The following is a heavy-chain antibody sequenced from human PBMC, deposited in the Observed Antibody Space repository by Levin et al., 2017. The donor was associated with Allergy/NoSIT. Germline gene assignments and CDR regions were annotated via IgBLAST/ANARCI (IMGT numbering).Heavy chain of an antibody. V-gene: IGHV3-21*01. J-gene: IGHJ6*02. CDR2: ISSSSSYI. D-gene: IGHD1-26*01. CDR3: ARDHRIVGASGYYYGMDV. CDR1: GFTFSSYS. Sequence: GESLKISCAASGFTFSSYSMNWVRQAPGKGLEWVSSISSSSSYIYYADSVKGRFTISRDNAKNSLYLQMNSLRAEDTAVYYCARDHRIVGASGYYYGMDVWGQGTTVTVSS.